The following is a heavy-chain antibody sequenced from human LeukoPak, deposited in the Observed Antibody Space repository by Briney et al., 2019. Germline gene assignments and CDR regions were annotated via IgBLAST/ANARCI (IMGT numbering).Heavy chain of an antibody. J-gene: IGHJ5*02. CDR1: GGSISSYY. D-gene: IGHD2-15*01. CDR2: IYYSGST. Sequence: SETLSLTCTVSGGSISSYYWSWIRQPPGKGLEWIGYIYYSGSTNYNPSLKSRVTISVDTSKNQFSLKLSSVTAADTAVYYCARSLSGGSWQNWFDPWGQGTLVTVSS. V-gene: IGHV4-59*08. CDR3: ARSLSGGSWQNWFDP.